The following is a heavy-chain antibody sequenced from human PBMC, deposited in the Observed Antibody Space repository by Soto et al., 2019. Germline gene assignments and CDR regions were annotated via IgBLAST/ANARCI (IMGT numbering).Heavy chain of an antibody. V-gene: IGHV4-31*03. CDR2: IYYGGTT. J-gene: IGHJ3*02. D-gene: IGHD1-1*01. CDR1: GGSVYSGGHY. CDR3: ARQRLDDAFDI. Sequence: QVSLQESGPGLVKPSETLSLTCTVSGGSVYSGGHYWSWLRQHPGQGLEWIGYIYYGGTTYYNPSLRSRVTIPLDRSQNQFSLRLTSVTAADTAVFYCARQRLDDAFDIWGRGTMVTVS.